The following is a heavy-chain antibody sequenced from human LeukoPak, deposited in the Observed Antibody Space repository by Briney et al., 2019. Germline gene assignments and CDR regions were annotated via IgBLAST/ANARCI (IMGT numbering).Heavy chain of an antibody. CDR1: GFIFLNYA. D-gene: IGHD3-10*01. CDR3: AKIGRFGELDPDAED. CDR2: ISPSGGST. J-gene: IGHJ4*02. Sequence: GGSLRLSCAASGFIFLNYAMTWVRQAPGKGLEWVSAISPSGGSTYYADSVKGRFTISKDNSKNTLYLQMNSLRAEDTAVYYCAKIGRFGELDPDAEDWGQGTLVTVSS. V-gene: IGHV3-23*01.